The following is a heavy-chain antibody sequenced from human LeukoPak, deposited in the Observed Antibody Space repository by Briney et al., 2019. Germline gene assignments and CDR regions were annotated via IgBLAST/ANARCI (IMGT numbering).Heavy chain of an antibody. CDR1: SGSISRYAYF. V-gene: IGHV4-39*06. CDR2: IYYSGST. CDR3: AKTHFYNSSGYYIPFDN. D-gene: IGHD3-22*01. J-gene: IGHJ4*02. Sequence: SETLSLTCSVSSGSISRYAYFWVWIRQPPGQALEWIGTIYYSGSTYYNPSLGSRVTISVDTPKNQFPPRLSSVTAADTAVYYCAKTHFYNSSGYYIPFDNWSQGTLVTVSS.